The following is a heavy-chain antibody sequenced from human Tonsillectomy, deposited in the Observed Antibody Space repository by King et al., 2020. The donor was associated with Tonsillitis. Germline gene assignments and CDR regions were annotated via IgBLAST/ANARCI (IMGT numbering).Heavy chain of an antibody. J-gene: IGHJ3*01. CDR3: ARYGQLRDAFDV. D-gene: IGHD5-24*01. CDR1: GGSISSYY. V-gene: IGHV4-59*08. CDR2: IYYSGST. Sequence: VQLQESGPGLLKPSETLSLTCTVSGGSISSYYWSWIRQPPGKGLEWIGYIYYSGSTNYNPSLKSRVTISVETSKNQFSLKLSSVTAADTAVYYCARYGQLRDAFDVWGQGTMVTVSS.